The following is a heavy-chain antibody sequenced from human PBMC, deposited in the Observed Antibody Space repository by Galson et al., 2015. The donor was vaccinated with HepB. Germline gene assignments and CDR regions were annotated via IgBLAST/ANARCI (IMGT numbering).Heavy chain of an antibody. J-gene: IGHJ6*02. CDR2: IIPILDLA. CDR1: GGTFSNYA. CDR3: ARVKGNKYYYYGMDV. D-gene: IGHD2/OR15-2a*01. V-gene: IGHV1-69*04. Sequence: SCKASGGTFSNYAISWVRQAPGQGLEWMGRIIPILDLADYAQKFQGRVTITADRSTSTAYMELSSLRSEATAVYFCARVKGNKYYYYGMDVWGQGTTVTVSS.